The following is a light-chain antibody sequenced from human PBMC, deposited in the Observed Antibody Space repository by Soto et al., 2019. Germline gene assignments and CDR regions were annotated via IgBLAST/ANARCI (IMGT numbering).Light chain of an antibody. CDR1: QSIRSH. Sequence: DIQMTQSPSSLSASVGDRVSITCRASQSIRSHLNWYQHKPGKAPKVLIYAASSLQGGVPSRFSGSGSGTDFTLTIKSMQPEDFAHYYCQQSFSSPFTFGPGTKVDIK. CDR2: AAS. V-gene: IGKV1-39*01. CDR3: QQSFSSPFT. J-gene: IGKJ3*01.